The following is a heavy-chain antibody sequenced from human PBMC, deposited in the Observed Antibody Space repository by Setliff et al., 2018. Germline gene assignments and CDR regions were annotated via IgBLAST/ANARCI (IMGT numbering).Heavy chain of an antibody. V-gene: IGHV4-59*01. J-gene: IGHJ6*04. CDR1: GGSISSYY. CDR2: IYYSGAT. Sequence: SETLSLTCTVSGGSISSYYWTWIRQPPGKGLEWIGFIYYSGATTYNPSLTSRVTISVDTSKNQFSLQLSSVTAADTAVYYCARDGLGAFSLRSMDVWGKGTTVTVSS. D-gene: IGHD3-3*02. CDR3: ARDGLGAFSLRSMDV.